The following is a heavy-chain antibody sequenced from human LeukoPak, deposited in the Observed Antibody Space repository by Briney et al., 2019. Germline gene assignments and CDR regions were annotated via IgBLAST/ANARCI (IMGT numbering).Heavy chain of an antibody. CDR1: GGSISSSPYY. J-gene: IGHJ4*02. D-gene: IGHD3-10*01. Sequence: PSETLSLTCTVSGGSISSSPYYWGWIRQPPGKGLEWIGSIYYSGSTYYTPPLKSRVTISIDTSKNQFSLRVSSVTAADTAVYYCASLYGSGNYYPSDYWGQGTLVTVSS. V-gene: IGHV4-39*07. CDR2: IYYSGST. CDR3: ASLYGSGNYYPSDY.